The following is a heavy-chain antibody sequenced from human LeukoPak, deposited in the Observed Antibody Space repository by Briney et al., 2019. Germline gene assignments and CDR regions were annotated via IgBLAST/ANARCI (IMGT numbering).Heavy chain of an antibody. J-gene: IGHJ4*02. D-gene: IGHD3-22*01. CDR2: ISSSGSTI. V-gene: IGHV3-11*04. Sequence: GGSLRLSCAASGFTFSDYYMSWIRQAPGKGLEWVSYISSSGSTIYYADSVKGRFTISRDNAKNSLYLQMNSLRAEDTAVYYCARGQAPYYYDSSGYYYVPGLPQVYYFDYWGQGTLVTVSS. CDR3: ARGQAPYYYDSSGYYYVPGLPQVYYFDY. CDR1: GFTFSDYY.